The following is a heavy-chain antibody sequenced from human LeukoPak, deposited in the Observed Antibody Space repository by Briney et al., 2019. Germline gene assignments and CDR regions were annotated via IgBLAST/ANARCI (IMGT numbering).Heavy chain of an antibody. D-gene: IGHD6-13*01. CDR2: IGSSGRYI. J-gene: IGHJ4*02. V-gene: IGHV3-21*01. CDR3: ARGGSSSPYYFDS. Sequence: PGGSLRLSCAASGFTFSSYGMNWVRQAPGKGLEWVSSIGSSGRYIYYADSMKCRFTISRDNAKNSLYLQMNSLRAEDMAVYACARGGSSSPYYFDSWGQGTLVTVSS. CDR1: GFTFSSYG.